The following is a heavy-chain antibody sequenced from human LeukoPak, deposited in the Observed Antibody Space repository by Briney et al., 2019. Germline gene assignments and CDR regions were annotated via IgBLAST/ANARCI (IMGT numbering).Heavy chain of an antibody. D-gene: IGHD5-12*01. CDR3: AKETWMPEAFDI. CDR2: IRYDGSNK. J-gene: IGHJ3*02. CDR1: GFTFSSYG. V-gene: IGHV3-30*02. Sequence: GGSLRLSCAASGFTFSSYGMHWVRQAPGKGLEWVAFIRYDGSNKYYADSVKGRFTISRDNSKNTLYLQMNSLRAEDTAVYYCAKETWMPEAFDIWGQGTMVTVSS.